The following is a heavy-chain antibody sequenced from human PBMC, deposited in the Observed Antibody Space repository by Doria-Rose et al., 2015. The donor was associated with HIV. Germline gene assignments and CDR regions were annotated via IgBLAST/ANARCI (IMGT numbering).Heavy chain of an antibody. Sequence: QVQLQESGAGLVKPSETLSLTCAVFGGSFSGYYWSWIRQPPGKGLEWIGEINHSGSTNYKTSLKSRVTISLDTPRALFSLKRSLVTAADTAVYYCARGLLRGGWNDVDYYYGMDVWGQGTTVTVSS. V-gene: IGHV4-34*01. CDR3: ARGLLRGGWNDVDYYYGMDV. J-gene: IGHJ6*02. D-gene: IGHD1-1*01. CDR1: GGSFSGYY. CDR2: INHSGST.